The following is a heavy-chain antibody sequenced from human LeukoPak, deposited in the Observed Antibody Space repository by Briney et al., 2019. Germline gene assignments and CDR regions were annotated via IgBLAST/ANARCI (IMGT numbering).Heavy chain of an antibody. CDR1: SGSISSYY. D-gene: IGHD2-15*01. V-gene: IGHV4-59*01. CDR3: ARVRGYCSGGSCWYFDL. J-gene: IGHJ2*01. Sequence: PSETLSLTCTVSSGSISSYYWSWIRQPPGKGLEWIGYIYYSGSTNYNPSLKSRVTISVDTSKNQFSLKLSSVTAADTAVYYCARVRGYCSGGSCWYFDLWGRGTLVTVSS. CDR2: IYYSGST.